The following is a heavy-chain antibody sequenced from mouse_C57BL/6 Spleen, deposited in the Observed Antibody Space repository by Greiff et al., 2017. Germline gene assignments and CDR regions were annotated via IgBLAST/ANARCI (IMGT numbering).Heavy chain of an antibody. CDR1: GYTFTSYW. Sequence: VQLQQPGAELVRPGSSVKLSCKASGYTFTSYWMDWVKQRPGQGLEWIGNIYPSDSETHYNQNFKDKATLTVDKSSSTAYMQLSSLTSEDSAVYYCASSITTASYWYFDVWGTGTTVTVSS. CDR2: IYPSDSET. V-gene: IGHV1-61*01. J-gene: IGHJ1*03. CDR3: ASSITTASYWYFDV. D-gene: IGHD1-2*01.